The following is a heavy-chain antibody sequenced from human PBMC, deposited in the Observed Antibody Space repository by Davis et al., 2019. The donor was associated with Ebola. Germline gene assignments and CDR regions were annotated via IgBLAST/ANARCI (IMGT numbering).Heavy chain of an antibody. Sequence: PGGSLRLSCAASGFTLNNYEMNWVRQAPGKGLEWVSAISGSGGSTYYADSVKGRFTISRDNSKNTLYLQMNSLRAEDTAVYYCAKDKVADYYDSSGYYLRGGFDYWGQGTLVTVSS. CDR3: AKDKVADYYDSSGYYLRGGFDY. D-gene: IGHD3-22*01. V-gene: IGHV3-23*01. J-gene: IGHJ4*02. CDR1: GFTLNNYE. CDR2: ISGSGGST.